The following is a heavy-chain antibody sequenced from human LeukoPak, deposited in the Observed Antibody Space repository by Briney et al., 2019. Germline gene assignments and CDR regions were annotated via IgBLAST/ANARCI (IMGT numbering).Heavy chain of an antibody. CDR3: AKDGSYHRSFWDY. V-gene: IGHV3-23*01. CDR2: ISGSGGST. J-gene: IGHJ4*02. Sequence: GSLRLSCAASGFTFSSYAMSWVCQAPGKGLEWVSAISGSGGSTYYADSVKGRFTISRDNSKNTLYLQMNSLRAEDTAVYYCAKDGSYHRSFWDYWGQGTLVTVSS. D-gene: IGHD3-3*01. CDR1: GFTFSSYA.